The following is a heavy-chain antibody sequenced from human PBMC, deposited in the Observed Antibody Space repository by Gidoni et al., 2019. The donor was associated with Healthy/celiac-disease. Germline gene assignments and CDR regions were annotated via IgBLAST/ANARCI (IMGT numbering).Heavy chain of an antibody. Sequence: QVQLQESGPGLVKPSETLSLTCTVSGGSVSSGSYYWSWIRQPPGKGLEWIGYIYYSGSTNYNPSLKSRVTISVDTSKNQFSLKLSSVTAADTAVYYCARDLRSLVVADYYYYGMDVWGQGTTVTVSS. J-gene: IGHJ6*02. V-gene: IGHV4-61*01. D-gene: IGHD5-12*01. CDR1: GGSVSSGSYY. CDR2: IYYSGST. CDR3: ARDLRSLVVADYYYYGMDV.